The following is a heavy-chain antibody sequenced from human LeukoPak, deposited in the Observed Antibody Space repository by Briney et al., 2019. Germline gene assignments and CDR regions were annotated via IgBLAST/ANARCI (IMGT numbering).Heavy chain of an antibody. D-gene: IGHD3-16*01. CDR2: INPNSGGT. J-gene: IGHJ6*03. CDR1: GYTFTGYY. V-gene: IGHV1-2*02. Sequence: ASVKVSCKASGYTFTGYYMHWVRQAPGQGLEWMGWINPNSGGTNYAQKFQGRVTMTRDTSITTAYMELSRLRSDDTAVYYCARAYSYYYYMDVWGQGTTVTVSS. CDR3: ARAYSYYYYMDV.